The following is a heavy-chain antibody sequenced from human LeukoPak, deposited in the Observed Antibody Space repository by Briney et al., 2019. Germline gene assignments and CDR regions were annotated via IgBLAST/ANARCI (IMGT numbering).Heavy chain of an antibody. D-gene: IGHD4-23*01. J-gene: IGHJ4*02. CDR1: GFTFSSYW. Sequence: HPGGSLRLSCAASGFTFSSYWMSWVRQAPGKGREWVANIKQEGSEKYYVDSVKGRFTISRDNAKNSLYLQMNSLRAEDTAVYYCARRAGGYSHPYDYWGQGILVTVSS. CDR3: ARRAGGYSHPYDY. V-gene: IGHV3-7*03. CDR2: IKQEGSEK.